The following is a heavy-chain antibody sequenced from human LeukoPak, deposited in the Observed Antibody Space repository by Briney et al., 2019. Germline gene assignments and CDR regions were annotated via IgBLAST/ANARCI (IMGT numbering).Heavy chain of an antibody. D-gene: IGHD2-2*01. Sequence: GGSLRLSCAASGFTFSSYSMNWVRQAPGKGLEWVSSISSSSSYIYYADSVKGRFTISRGNAKNSLYLQMNSLRAEDTAVYYCARATCSSTSCYFDYWGQGTLVTVSS. CDR2: ISSSSSYI. CDR3: ARATCSSTSCYFDY. J-gene: IGHJ4*02. V-gene: IGHV3-21*01. CDR1: GFTFSSYS.